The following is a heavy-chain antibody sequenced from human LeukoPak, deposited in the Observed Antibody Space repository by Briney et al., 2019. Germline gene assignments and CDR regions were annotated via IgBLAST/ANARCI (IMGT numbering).Heavy chain of an antibody. Sequence: SETLSLTCAVYGGSFSGYYWSWIRQPPGKGLEWIGEINHSGSTNYNPSLKSRVTISVDTSKNQFSLKLSSVTAADTAVYYCVRRLDYSSSWYSRQTFDYWGQGTLVTVSS. CDR2: INHSGST. CDR3: VRRLDYSSSWYSRQTFDY. CDR1: GGSFSGYY. J-gene: IGHJ4*02. V-gene: IGHV4-34*01. D-gene: IGHD6-13*01.